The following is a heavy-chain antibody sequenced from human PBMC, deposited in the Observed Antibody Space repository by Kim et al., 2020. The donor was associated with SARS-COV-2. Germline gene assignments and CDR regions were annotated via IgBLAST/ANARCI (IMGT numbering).Heavy chain of an antibody. J-gene: IGHJ4*02. Sequence: GGSLRLSCAASGFTFGDYAMHWVRQAPGKGLEWVSGISWNSGSIGYADSVKGRFTISRDNAKNSLYLQMNSLRAEDTALYYCAKDIGQNYYDSSGYSACGVFDYWGQGTLVTVSS. V-gene: IGHV3-9*01. CDR2: ISWNSGSI. CDR1: GFTFGDYA. CDR3: AKDIGQNYYDSSGYSACGVFDY. D-gene: IGHD3-22*01.